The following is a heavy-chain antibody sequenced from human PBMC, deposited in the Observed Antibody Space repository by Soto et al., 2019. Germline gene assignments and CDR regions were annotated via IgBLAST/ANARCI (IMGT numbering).Heavy chain of an antibody. CDR3: AKEWVYDSSGWSFAY. D-gene: IGHD3-22*01. CDR2: ISNDGSNK. Sequence: QVQLVESGGGVVQPGRSLRLSCVASGFTFSSYGMHWVRQAPGKGLEWVAVISNDGSNKYYADSVKGRFTISTVNSKNTLYLQMIGLRAEDTAVYYCAKEWVYDSSGWSFAYWGQGTLVTVSS. J-gene: IGHJ4*02. CDR1: GFTFSSYG. V-gene: IGHV3-30*18.